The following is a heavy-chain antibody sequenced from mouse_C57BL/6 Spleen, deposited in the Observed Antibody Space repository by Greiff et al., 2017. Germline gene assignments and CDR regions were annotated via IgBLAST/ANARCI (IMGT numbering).Heavy chain of an antibody. CDR1: GFTFSDYY. Sequence: EVKVEESGGGLVQPGGSLKLSCAASGFTFSDYYMYWVRQTPEKRLEWVAYISNGGGSTYYPDTVKGRFTISRDNAKNTLYLQMSRLKSEDTAMYYCARHDDGYYVFDYWGQGTTLTVSS. J-gene: IGHJ2*01. CDR2: ISNGGGST. CDR3: ARHDDGYYVFDY. V-gene: IGHV5-12*01. D-gene: IGHD2-3*01.